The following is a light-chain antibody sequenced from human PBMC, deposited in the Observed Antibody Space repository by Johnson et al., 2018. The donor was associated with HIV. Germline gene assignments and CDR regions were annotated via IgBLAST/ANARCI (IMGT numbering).Light chain of an antibody. Sequence: QAVLTQPPSVSAAPGQKVTISCSGSSSNIGNNYVSWYQQLPGTAPKLLIYEHNKRPSGIPDRFSGSKSGATASLGISGLQTGDEADYYCGVWDASLTPRYVFGTGTTIAVL. CDR2: EHN. J-gene: IGLJ1*01. V-gene: IGLV1-51*02. CDR3: GVWDASLTPRYV. CDR1: SSNIGNNY.